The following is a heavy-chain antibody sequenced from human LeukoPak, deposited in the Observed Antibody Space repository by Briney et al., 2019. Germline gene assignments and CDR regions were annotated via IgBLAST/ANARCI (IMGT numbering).Heavy chain of an antibody. CDR1: GFTFSSYA. D-gene: IGHD3-22*01. CDR3: AKDIVPYYYDSSGYSTPHAFDY. J-gene: IGHJ4*02. V-gene: IGHV3-23*01. CDR2: ISGSGGST. Sequence: GGSLRLSCAASGFTFSSYAMSWVRQAPGKGLEWVSAISGSGGSTYYADSVKGRFTISRDNSKNTLYLQMNSLRAEDTAVYYCAKDIVPYYYDSSGYSTPHAFDYWGQGTLVTVSS.